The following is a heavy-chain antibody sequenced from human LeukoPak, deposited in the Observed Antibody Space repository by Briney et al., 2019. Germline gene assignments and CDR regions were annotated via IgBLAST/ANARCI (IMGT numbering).Heavy chain of an antibody. CDR3: AKRREDGPKDGDY. Sequence: GGSLRLSCAASGFTFSTYAMSWVRQAPGKGLDWVSVISGSGRSTFYADSVKGRFTISRDNSKNTLYLQMNSLRAEDTGVYYCAKRREDGPKDGDYWGQGTVVTVSS. J-gene: IGHJ4*02. V-gene: IGHV3-23*01. CDR1: GFTFSTYA. CDR2: ISGSGRST.